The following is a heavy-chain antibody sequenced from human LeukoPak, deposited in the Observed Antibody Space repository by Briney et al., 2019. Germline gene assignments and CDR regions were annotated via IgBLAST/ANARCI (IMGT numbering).Heavy chain of an antibody. D-gene: IGHD3-10*01. V-gene: IGHV3-66*02. CDR1: GFTVSSDY. J-gene: IGHJ5*02. CDR2: IYGDGTT. CDR3: ARDRAGEQNWFALDP. Sequence: QAAGSLRLSCAASGFTVSSDYMAWVRQAPGRGLEWVSLIYGDGTTFYTDSVKGRFTISRDNFKNTMYLQMNSVTAEDTAVYYCARDRAGEQNWFALDPLGEGTLVTVSS.